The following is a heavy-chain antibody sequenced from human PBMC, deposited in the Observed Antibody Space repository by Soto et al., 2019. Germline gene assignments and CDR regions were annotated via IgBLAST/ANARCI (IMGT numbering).Heavy chain of an antibody. Sequence: GGSLRLSCAASGFTFCSYTMNWVRQAPGKGLEWVSSITTSISYIYYADSVWGRFTISRDNAKNSLHLQMNSLRVEDTAVYYCARGFYRRLDYMAVWGKGTTVTVSS. CDR2: ITTSISYI. CDR1: GFTFCSYT. J-gene: IGHJ6*03. D-gene: IGHD2-2*02. V-gene: IGHV3-21*01. CDR3: ARGFYRRLDYMAV.